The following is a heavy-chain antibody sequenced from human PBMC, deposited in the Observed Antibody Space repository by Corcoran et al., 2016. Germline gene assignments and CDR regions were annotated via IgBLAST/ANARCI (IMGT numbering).Heavy chain of an antibody. D-gene: IGHD3-16*02. V-gene: IGHV3-30*18. CDR1: GFTFSSYG. J-gene: IGHJ6*02. Sequence: QVQLVESGGGVVQPGRSLRLSCAASGFTFSSYGMHWVRQAPGKGLEWVAIISYDGSNKYYADSVKGRFTISRDNSKNTLYLQMNSLRAEDTAVYYCAKASNRDYVWGRYRPGMDVWGQGTTVTVSS. CDR3: AKASNRDYVWGRYRPGMDV. CDR2: ISYDGSNK.